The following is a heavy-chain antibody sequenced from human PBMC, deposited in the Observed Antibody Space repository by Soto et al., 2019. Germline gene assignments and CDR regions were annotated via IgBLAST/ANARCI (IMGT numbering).Heavy chain of an antibody. CDR3: ARGGSGSYFWYLDL. V-gene: IGHV3-48*03. CDR1: GFTFSRYE. J-gene: IGHJ2*01. D-gene: IGHD1-26*01. Sequence: GSLRLSCADSGFTFSRYEMNWVRQAPGKGLEWVSYISSSSSTLYYADSVKGRFTISRDNAKNSLYLQMNSLRAEDTAVYYCARGGSGSYFWYLDLWGRGTLVTVYS. CDR2: ISSSSSTL.